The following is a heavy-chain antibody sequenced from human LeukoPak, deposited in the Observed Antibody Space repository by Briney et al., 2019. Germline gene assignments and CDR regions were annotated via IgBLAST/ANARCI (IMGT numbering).Heavy chain of an antibody. CDR3: ASAGTTVRGVNARPFDS. CDR1: GDSVSSNSAA. V-gene: IGHV6-1*01. Sequence: SQTLSLTCAISGDSVSSNSAAWNWIRQSPSRGLEWLGRTYFRYKWYNEYAVSVKSRITINPDTSKNQISMQLNSVTPEDTGVYYCASAGTTVRGVNARPFDSRGQGTLVTVSS. D-gene: IGHD3-10*01. J-gene: IGHJ4*02. CDR2: TYFRYKWYN.